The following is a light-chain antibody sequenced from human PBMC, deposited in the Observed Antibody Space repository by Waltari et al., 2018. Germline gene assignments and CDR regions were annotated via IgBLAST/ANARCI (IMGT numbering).Light chain of an antibody. V-gene: IGKV3-15*01. CDR2: GAS. CDR1: QSIYSN. J-gene: IGKJ2*01. CDR3: QQYSQYYT. Sequence: EIVMTQSPATLSVSPGERATLSCRASQSIYSNLAWYQQKPGQAPRLLIYGASTRATGIPARFSGSGSGTEFILTISSLQSEDFAVYYCQQYSQYYTFAQGTKLEIK.